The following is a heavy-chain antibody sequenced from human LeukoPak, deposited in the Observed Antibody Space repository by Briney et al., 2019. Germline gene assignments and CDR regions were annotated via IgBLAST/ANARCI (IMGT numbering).Heavy chain of an antibody. D-gene: IGHD1-26*01. V-gene: IGHV3-53*01. CDR3: ARPDVGATNFDY. CDR1: GFTVSGNY. Sequence: WGSLRLSCAASGFTVSGNYMSWVRQAPGKGLEWVSVIYSGGSTFYSDSVKGRFTISRDNSKNTLYLQMNSLRAEDTAVYYCARPDVGATNFDYWGQGTLVTVSS. CDR2: IYSGGST. J-gene: IGHJ4*02.